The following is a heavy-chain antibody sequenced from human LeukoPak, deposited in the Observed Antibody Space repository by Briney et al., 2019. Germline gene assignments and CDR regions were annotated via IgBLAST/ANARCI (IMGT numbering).Heavy chain of an antibody. CDR1: GLTFSSYA. V-gene: IGHV3-64*01. CDR2: ISSNGGST. J-gene: IGHJ3*02. CDR3: ASGGIAVAGDDAFDI. D-gene: IGHD6-19*01. Sequence: PGGSLRLSCAASGLTFSSYAMHWVRQAPGKGLEYVSAISSNGGSTYYANSVKGRFTISRDNSKNTLYLQMGSLRAEDMAVYYCASGGIAVAGDDAFDIWGQGTMVTVSS.